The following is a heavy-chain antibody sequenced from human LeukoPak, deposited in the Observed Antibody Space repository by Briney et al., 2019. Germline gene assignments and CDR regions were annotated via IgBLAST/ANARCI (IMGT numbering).Heavy chain of an antibody. V-gene: IGHV1-2*02. CDR1: GFTFSDHY. Sequence: ASVKVSCKTSGFTFSDHYLHWVRQVPGQGLEWMGWINGKSGATFYAQKFQDRITVTRDRSIRTMYLEVNRLTTDDTAVYYCVRDFDWGPDYWGRGTPVAVSS. CDR2: INGKSGAT. D-gene: IGHD3-9*01. J-gene: IGHJ4*02. CDR3: VRDFDWGPDY.